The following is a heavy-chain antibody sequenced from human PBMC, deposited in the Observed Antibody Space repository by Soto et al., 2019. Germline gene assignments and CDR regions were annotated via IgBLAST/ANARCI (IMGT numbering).Heavy chain of an antibody. CDR3: ARRASIAARPERLYYFDY. Sequence: SETLSLTCTVSGGSISSYYWSWIRQPPGKGLEWIGYIYYSGSTNYNPSLKSRVTISVDTSKNQFSLKLSSVTAADTAVYYCARRASIAARPERLYYFDYWGQGTLVTVSS. CDR2: IYYSGST. D-gene: IGHD6-6*01. V-gene: IGHV4-59*08. CDR1: GGSISSYY. J-gene: IGHJ4*02.